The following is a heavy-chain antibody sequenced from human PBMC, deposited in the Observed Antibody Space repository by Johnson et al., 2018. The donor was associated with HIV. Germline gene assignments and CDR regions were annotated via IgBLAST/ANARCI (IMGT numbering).Heavy chain of an antibody. CDR3: ASPDPNVVVTVGDVKDAFDI. D-gene: IGHD2-21*02. V-gene: IGHV3-13*01. CDR1: GFTVSSNY. CDR2: IGTAGDT. Sequence: VQLVESGGGVVRPGGSLRLSCAASGFTVSSNYMSWVRQAPGKGLEWVSTIGTAGDTYYPGSVKGRFTISRDNAKNSLYLQMNSLRAEDTAVYYCASPDPNVVVTVGDVKDAFDIWGQGTMVTVSS. J-gene: IGHJ3*02.